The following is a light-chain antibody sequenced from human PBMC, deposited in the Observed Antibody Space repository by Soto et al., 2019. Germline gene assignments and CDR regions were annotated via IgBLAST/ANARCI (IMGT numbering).Light chain of an antibody. Sequence: QSALTQPASVSGSPGQSITISCTGTSSDVGGYNYVSWYQQHPGKAPKLMIYDVSNRPSGVSHRFSGSKSGNTASLTISAVWAEDETDYYCSSYPSSSLYVFRTGTKVTV. CDR3: SSYPSSSLYV. CDR1: SSDVGGYNY. J-gene: IGLJ1*01. V-gene: IGLV2-14*01. CDR2: DVS.